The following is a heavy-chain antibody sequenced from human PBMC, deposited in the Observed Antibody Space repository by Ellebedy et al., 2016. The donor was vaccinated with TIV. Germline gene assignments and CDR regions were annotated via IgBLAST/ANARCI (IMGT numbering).Heavy chain of an antibody. CDR3: ARTYSGNYGLGYYGMDV. J-gene: IGHJ6*02. D-gene: IGHD1-26*01. V-gene: IGHV1-2*04. CDR2: INPNSGGT. CDR1: GYTFTGYY. Sequence: AASVKVSCKASGYTFTGYYMHWVRQAPGQGLEWMGWINPNSGGTNYAQKFQGWVTITRDTSISTAYMELSRLKSDETAIYYCARTYSGNYGLGYYGMDVWGQGTTVTVSS.